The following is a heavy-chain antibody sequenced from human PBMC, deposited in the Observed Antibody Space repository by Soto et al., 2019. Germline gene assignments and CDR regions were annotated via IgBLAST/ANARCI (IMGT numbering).Heavy chain of an antibody. J-gene: IGHJ6*02. D-gene: IGHD3-16*01. CDR1: GFKFSSYA. Sequence: PGGSLRLSCEASGFKFSSYAISWVRQAPGKGLEWVSGISGSGENTYHADSVTGRFIISRDNSKNTVNLQMNSLRDDDTAIYYCAKGVFERDYYYRGMDVWGQGTTVTVSS. CDR3: AKGVFERDYYYRGMDV. V-gene: IGHV3-23*01. CDR2: ISGSGENT.